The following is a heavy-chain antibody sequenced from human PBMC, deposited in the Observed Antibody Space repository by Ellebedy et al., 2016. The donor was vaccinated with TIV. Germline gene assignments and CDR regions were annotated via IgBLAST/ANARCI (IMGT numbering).Heavy chain of an antibody. V-gene: IGHV1-2*02. CDR2: INPDSGGT. D-gene: IGHD6-13*01. CDR3: ARVRRASSGLDV. J-gene: IGHJ6*02. Sequence: ASVKVSCKASGYTFTGNYIHWVRQAPGQGLEWMGWINPDSGGTNYAQKFQGRVRMARDTSISTVYMELGRLNSDDTAVYYCARVRRASSGLDVWGQGTTVTVSS. CDR1: GYTFTGNY.